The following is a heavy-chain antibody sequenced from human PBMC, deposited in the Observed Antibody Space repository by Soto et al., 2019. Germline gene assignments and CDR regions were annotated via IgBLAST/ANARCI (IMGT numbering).Heavy chain of an antibody. Sequence: QVQLVQSGAEVKKPGASVKVSCKASGYTFTSYGISWVRQAPGQGLEWMGWISAYNGNTNYAQKLQGRVTMTTDTSTSPADMGLRSLRSDDTAVYYCPSMYITIPSWFDPLGQETLVTFS. CDR2: ISAYNGNT. J-gene: IGHJ5*02. D-gene: IGHD2-21*01. V-gene: IGHV1-18*01. CDR3: PSMYITIPSWFDP. CDR1: GYTFTSYG.